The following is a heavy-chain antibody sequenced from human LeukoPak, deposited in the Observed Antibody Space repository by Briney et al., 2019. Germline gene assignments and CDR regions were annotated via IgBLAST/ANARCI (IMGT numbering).Heavy chain of an antibody. CDR3: ARVKAEGGYSSRWHRKRYVDY. CDR2: INHSGST. V-gene: IGHV4-34*01. J-gene: IGHJ4*02. D-gene: IGHD6-13*01. CDR1: GGSFSGYY. Sequence: PSETLSLTCAVYGGSFSGYYWSWIRQPPGKGLEWIGEINHSGSTNYNPSLKSRVTISVDTSKNQFSLKLSSVTAADTAVYYCARVKAEGGYSSRWHRKRYVDYWGQGTLVTVSS.